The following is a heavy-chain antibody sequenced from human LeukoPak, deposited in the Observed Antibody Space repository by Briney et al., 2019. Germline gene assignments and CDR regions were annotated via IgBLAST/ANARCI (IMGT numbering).Heavy chain of an antibody. CDR1: GGSVSSDSSY. V-gene: IGHV4-31*03. CDR2: IFYGGNT. CDR3: ARAVGYDDVTGYYRGWYFDL. D-gene: IGHD3-9*01. J-gene: IGHJ2*01. Sequence: SETLSLTCSVSGGSVSSDSSYWTWIRQHPGKGLEWIGYIFYGGNTYYNPSLKSRLTISVDTSKHQFSLRMTSVTAADTAVYYCARAVGYDDVTGYYRGWYFDLWGRGTLVTVSS.